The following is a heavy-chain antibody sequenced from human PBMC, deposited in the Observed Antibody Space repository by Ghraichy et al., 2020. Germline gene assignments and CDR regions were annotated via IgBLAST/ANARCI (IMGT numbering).Heavy chain of an antibody. CDR1: GAYVSSSFYH. Sequence: SQTLSLTCAVSGAYVSSSFYHWSWIRQPPGKGLEWIGQIRDSDSKYNPSLRSRATISVDTSRNQFSLKLTYVTAADTAVYYCATYEVGGAGQGAWGQGTLVTVSS. CDR2: IRDSDS. CDR3: ATYEVGGAGQGA. V-gene: IGHV4-61*01. J-gene: IGHJ4*02. D-gene: IGHD3-10*01.